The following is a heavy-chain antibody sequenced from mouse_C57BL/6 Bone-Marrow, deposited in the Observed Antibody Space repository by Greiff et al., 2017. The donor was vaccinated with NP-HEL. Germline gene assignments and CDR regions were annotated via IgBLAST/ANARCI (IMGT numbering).Heavy chain of an antibody. CDR2: IRNKANNHAT. J-gene: IGHJ2*01. Sequence: EVKLEESGGGLVQPGGSMKLSCAASGFTFSDAWMDWVRQSPEKGLEWVAEIRNKANNHATYYAESVKGRFTISRDDSKSSVYLQMNSLRAEDTGIYYCTRVDYYYGSSPYYFDYWGQGTTLTVSS. V-gene: IGHV6-6*01. CDR1: GFTFSDAW. D-gene: IGHD1-1*01. CDR3: TRVDYYYGSSPYYFDY.